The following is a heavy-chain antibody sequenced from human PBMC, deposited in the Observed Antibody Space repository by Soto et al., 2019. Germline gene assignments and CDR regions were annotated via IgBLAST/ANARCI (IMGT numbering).Heavy chain of an antibody. CDR3: AKGVPGIAVAGTGYFQH. V-gene: IGHV3-23*01. CDR1: GFTFSSYT. Sequence: GGSLRLSCAASGFTFSSYTMSWVRQAPGKGLEWVSGISGSGDSTYYADSVKGRFTISRDNSKNTLYLQMNSLRAEDTAVYYCAKGVPGIAVAGTGYFQHWGQGTLVTVS. D-gene: IGHD6-19*01. J-gene: IGHJ1*01. CDR2: ISGSGDST.